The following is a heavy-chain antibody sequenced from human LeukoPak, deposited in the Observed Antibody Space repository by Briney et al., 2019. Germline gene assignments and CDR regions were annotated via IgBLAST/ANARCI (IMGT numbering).Heavy chain of an antibody. J-gene: IGHJ4*02. CDR2: IRDSGGST. Sequence: GGSLRLSCAASGFTFSIYGMSWVRQAPGKGLDWVSGIRDSGGSTYYADSVKGLFTVSRDNSKNTLYLQMNSLRAEDTAIYYCAKGVWSYYDYWGQGTLVTVSS. CDR3: AKGVWSYYDY. V-gene: IGHV3-23*01. CDR1: GFTFSIYG. D-gene: IGHD1-26*01.